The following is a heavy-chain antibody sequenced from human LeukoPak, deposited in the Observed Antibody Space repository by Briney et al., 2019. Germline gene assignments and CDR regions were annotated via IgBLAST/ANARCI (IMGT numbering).Heavy chain of an antibody. CDR3: ARDSMETMTNDY. CDR2: IIPIFGTA. D-gene: IGHD3-22*01. CDR1: GGTFSSYA. Sequence: SVKVSCXASGGTFSSYAISWVRQAPGQGLEWMGGIIPIFGTANYAQKFQGRVTITADESTSTAYMELSSLRSEDTAVYYCARDSMETMTNDYWGQGTLVTVSS. J-gene: IGHJ4*02. V-gene: IGHV1-69*13.